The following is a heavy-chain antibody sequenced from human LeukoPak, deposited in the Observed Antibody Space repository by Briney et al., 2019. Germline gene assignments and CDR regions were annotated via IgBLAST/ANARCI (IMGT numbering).Heavy chain of an antibody. J-gene: IGHJ6*03. CDR3: ARATTENYYYYYYMDV. V-gene: IGHV1-18*01. Sequence: ASVKVSCKASGFTFTNYGITWVRQAPGQGLEWMGWISAYNGNTNYAQKLQGRVTMTTDTSTSTAYMELRSLRSDDTAVYYCARATTENYYYYYYMDVWGKGTTVTVSS. D-gene: IGHD4-11*01. CDR2: ISAYNGNT. CDR1: GFTFTNYG.